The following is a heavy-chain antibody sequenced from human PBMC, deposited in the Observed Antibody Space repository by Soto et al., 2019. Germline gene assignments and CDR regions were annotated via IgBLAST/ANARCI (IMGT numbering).Heavy chain of an antibody. V-gene: IGHV1-69*12. Sequence: QVQLVQSGAEVKKPGSSVKVSCKASGGTISSYAISWVRQAPGQGLEWMGGISPIFGTANYAQKFQGRVTITADEYTSTAYMELSSLRSEDTAVYYCARAWNSGDWFDPWGQGTLVTVSS. J-gene: IGHJ5*02. CDR3: ARAWNSGDWFDP. CDR1: GGTISSYA. CDR2: ISPIFGTA. D-gene: IGHD1-7*01.